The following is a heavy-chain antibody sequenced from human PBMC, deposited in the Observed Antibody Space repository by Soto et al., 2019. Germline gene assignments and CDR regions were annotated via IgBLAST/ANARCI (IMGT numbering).Heavy chain of an antibody. CDR3: ARVGCSGGSCYYYYYYGMDV. CDR2: IYTSGST. Sequence: KSSETLSLTCTVSGGSISSYYRSWIRQPAGKGLEWIGRIYTSGSTNYNPSLKSRVTMSVDTSKNQFSLKLSSVTAADTAVYYCARVGCSGGSCYYYYYYGMDVWGQGTTVTVSS. J-gene: IGHJ6*02. D-gene: IGHD2-15*01. V-gene: IGHV4-4*07. CDR1: GGSISSYY.